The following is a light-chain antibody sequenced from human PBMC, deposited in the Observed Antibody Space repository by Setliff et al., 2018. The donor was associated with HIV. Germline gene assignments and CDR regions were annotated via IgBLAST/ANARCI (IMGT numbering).Light chain of an antibody. V-gene: IGLV2-23*02. CDR3: CSYVGINTSV. CDR1: SSDIGSYNL. CDR2: EVN. J-gene: IGLJ3*02. Sequence: QSVLTQPASVSGSPGQSITISCTGTSSDIGSYNLVSWYQQHPGKAPQLLIYEVNKRPSGVSNRFSGFKSGNTASLRISGLQADDETDYYCCSYVGINTSVFGGGTKVTVL.